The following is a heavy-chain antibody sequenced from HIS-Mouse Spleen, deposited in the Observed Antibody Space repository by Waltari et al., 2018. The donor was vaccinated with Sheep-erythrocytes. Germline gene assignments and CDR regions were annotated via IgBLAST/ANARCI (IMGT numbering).Heavy chain of an antibody. J-gene: IGHJ6*02. CDR2: ISSSSNYI. CDR3: ARDQVDYYYGMDV. Sequence: EVQLVESGGGLFKPGGSLRPSCAASGFPFRSHSMTWVRQGPGKGLEWVSSISSSSNYISTADSVKGRVTISRDNAKNSLYLQMNSLRAVDTAVYYCARDQVDYYYGMDVWGQGTTVTVSS. V-gene: IGHV3-21*01. CDR1: GFPFRSHS.